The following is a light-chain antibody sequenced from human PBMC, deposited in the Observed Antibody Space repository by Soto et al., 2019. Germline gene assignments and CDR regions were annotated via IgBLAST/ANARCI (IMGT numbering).Light chain of an antibody. J-gene: IGKJ3*01. CDR2: GAS. CDR1: QSLSRN. V-gene: IGKV3-15*01. Sequence: EIRMRQSQATRFVSPGERAPFSCRASQSLSRNLAWYQQKPGQAPRLLIYGASTRASGIPARFSGVGSGTEFTLTISSLQSEDFALYYCQHYNDWPPAFTFGPGTKVDL. CDR3: QHYNDWPPAFT.